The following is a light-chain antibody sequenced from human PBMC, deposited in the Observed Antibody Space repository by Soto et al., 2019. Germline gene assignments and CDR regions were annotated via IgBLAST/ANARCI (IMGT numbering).Light chain of an antibody. V-gene: IGKV1-5*03. Sequence: DIQMTQSPSTLSASVGDRGTITCRASQSISSWLAWYQQKPGKAPKLLIYKASSLESGVPSRFIGSGSGTEFTLTISSLQPDDFATYYCQQYNRYSWTFGQGTKVEIK. CDR2: KAS. CDR1: QSISSW. CDR3: QQYNRYSWT. J-gene: IGKJ1*01.